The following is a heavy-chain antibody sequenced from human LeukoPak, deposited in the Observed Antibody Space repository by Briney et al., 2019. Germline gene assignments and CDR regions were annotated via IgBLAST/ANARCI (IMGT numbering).Heavy chain of an antibody. J-gene: IGHJ4*02. CDR3: ARRFGGDFEYYFDY. D-gene: IGHD2-21*02. CDR2: IYYSGST. CDR1: GGSISSYY. V-gene: IGHV4-59*08. Sequence: SETLSLTCTVAGGSISSYYWSWIRQPPGKGLEWIGYIYYSGSTNYNPSLKSRVTISVDTSKNQFSLKLSSVTAADTAVYYCARRFGGDFEYYFDYWGQGTLVTVSS.